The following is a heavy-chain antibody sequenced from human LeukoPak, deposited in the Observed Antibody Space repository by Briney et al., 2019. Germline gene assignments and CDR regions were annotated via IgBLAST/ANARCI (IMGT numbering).Heavy chain of an antibody. CDR1: GGSFSGYY. D-gene: IGHD5-18*01. CDR2: INHSGST. CDR3: ARPLYSYGFLSAFDI. J-gene: IGHJ3*02. Sequence: SETLSLTCAVYGGSFSGYYWSWIRQPPGKGLEWIGEINHSGSTNYNPSLKSRVTISVDTSKNQFSLKLSSVTAADTAVYYCARPLYSYGFLSAFDIWGQGTMVTVSS. V-gene: IGHV4-34*01.